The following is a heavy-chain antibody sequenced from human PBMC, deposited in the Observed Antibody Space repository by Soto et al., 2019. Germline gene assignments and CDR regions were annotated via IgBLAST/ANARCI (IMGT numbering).Heavy chain of an antibody. V-gene: IGHV1-46*03. D-gene: IGHD3-3*01. J-gene: IGHJ5*02. CDR1: GYTFTSYY. Sequence: ASVKVSCKASGYTFTSYYMHWVRQAPGQGLEWMGIINPSGGSTSYAQKFQGRVTMTRDTSTSTVYMELSSLRSEDTAVYYCARDSVWYYDFWSGYYPPNWFDPWGQGTLVTVSS. CDR3: ARDSVWYYDFWSGYYPPNWFDP. CDR2: INPSGGST.